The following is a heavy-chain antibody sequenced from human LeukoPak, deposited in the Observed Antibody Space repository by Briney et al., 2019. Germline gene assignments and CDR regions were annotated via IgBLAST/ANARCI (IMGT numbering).Heavy chain of an antibody. Sequence: SETLSLTCTVSGGSISSYYWSWIRQPPGKRLEWIGHIYYSGSTNYNPSLKSRVTISVDTSKNQFSLKLSSVTAVDTAVYYCASRSSIWSGYQDTLYYFDSWGQGTLVTVSS. V-gene: IGHV4-59*01. CDR2: IYYSGST. CDR3: ASRSSIWSGYQDTLYYFDS. D-gene: IGHD3-3*01. CDR1: GGSISSYY. J-gene: IGHJ4*02.